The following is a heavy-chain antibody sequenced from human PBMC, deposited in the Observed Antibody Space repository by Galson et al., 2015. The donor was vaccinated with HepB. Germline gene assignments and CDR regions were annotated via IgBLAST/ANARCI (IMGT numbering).Heavy chain of an antibody. Sequence: SVKVSCKASGGTFSSYAISWVRQAPGQGLEWMGGIIPIFGTANYAQKFQGRVTITADESTSTAYMELSSLRSEDTAVYYCARALNPLIAVAGLLFDYWGQGTLVTVSS. D-gene: IGHD6-19*01. CDR1: GGTFSSYA. J-gene: IGHJ4*02. V-gene: IGHV1-69*13. CDR3: ARALNPLIAVAGLLFDY. CDR2: IIPIFGTA.